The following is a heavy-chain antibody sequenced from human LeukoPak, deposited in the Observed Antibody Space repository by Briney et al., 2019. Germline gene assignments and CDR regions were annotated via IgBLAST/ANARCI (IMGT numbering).Heavy chain of an antibody. J-gene: IGHJ4*02. CDR3: ARQYGSGSYYTDRYGRYYFDY. D-gene: IGHD3-10*01. CDR1: EFTFSGYW. CDR2: IYYSGST. Sequence: GSLRLSCAASEFTFSGYWMNWVRQAPGKGPEWIGYIYYSGSTNYNPSLKSRVTISVDTSKNQFSLKLSSVTAADTAVYYCARQYGSGSYYTDRYGRYYFDYWGQGTLVTVSS. V-gene: IGHV4-59*08.